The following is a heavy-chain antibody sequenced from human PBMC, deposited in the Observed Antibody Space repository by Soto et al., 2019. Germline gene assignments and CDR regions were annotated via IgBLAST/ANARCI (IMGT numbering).Heavy chain of an antibody. CDR3: ARHASRGYSSSWYFED. CDR1: GGSASSSSYY. CDR2: TYYSAGT. Sequence: SETLSLTCNVSGGSASSSSYYWGWIRQAPGKGLEWIVSTYYSAGTYYNPSLKSRITTSMDASKNQFSLTVTSVTAADTAIYYCARHASRGYSSSWYFEDWGQGTPVTVSS. D-gene: IGHD6-13*01. V-gene: IGHV4-39*01. J-gene: IGHJ4*02.